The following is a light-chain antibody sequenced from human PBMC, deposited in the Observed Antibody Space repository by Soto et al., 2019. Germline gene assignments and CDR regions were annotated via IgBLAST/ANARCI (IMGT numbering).Light chain of an antibody. V-gene: IGKV3-20*01. J-gene: IGKJ1*01. Sequence: IVLTQSPATGSWCPGGRATRGCRASQSVSSFLAWYQQKPGQAPRLLIYDASNRATGIPDRFSGSGSGTDFTLTISRLEPEDFAVYYCHQYGSSDTFGQGTKVDIK. CDR2: DAS. CDR3: HQYGSSDT. CDR1: QSVSSF.